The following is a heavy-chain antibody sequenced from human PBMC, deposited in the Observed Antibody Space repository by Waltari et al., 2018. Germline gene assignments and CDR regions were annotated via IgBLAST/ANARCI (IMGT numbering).Heavy chain of an antibody. Sequence: QVQLVESGGGVVQPGRSLRLSCTGSAFTFRSFAIPSVRQPPCKGVEWVALISYDGGTQHYADSVKGRFTISRDNSKNTLYLQMSSLRPEDTALYFCARDSNTVVVVASTLDYWGQGTLVTVSS. V-gene: IGHV3-30-3*01. CDR3: ARDSNTVVVVASTLDY. CDR1: AFTFRSFA. D-gene: IGHD2-21*01. J-gene: IGHJ4*02. CDR2: ISYDGGTQ.